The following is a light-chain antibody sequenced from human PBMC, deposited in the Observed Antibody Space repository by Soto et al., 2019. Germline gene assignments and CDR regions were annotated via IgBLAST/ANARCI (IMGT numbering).Light chain of an antibody. CDR1: QSVLYRSNNKNY. CDR2: WAS. J-gene: IGKJ1*01. V-gene: IGKV4-1*01. CDR3: QQYYITPRT. Sequence: IVMTQSPDSLAVSLGERATINCKSSQSVLYRSNNKNYLAWYQHKPGQAPKLIISWASTRESGVPERLSGSGSGTDFSLTISSLQAEDVAVYYCQQYYITPRTFGQGTKVEI.